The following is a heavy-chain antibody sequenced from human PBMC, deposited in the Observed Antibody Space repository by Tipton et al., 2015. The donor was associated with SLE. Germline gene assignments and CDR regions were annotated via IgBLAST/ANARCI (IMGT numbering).Heavy chain of an antibody. CDR1: GYSFTSYW. J-gene: IGHJ5*02. CDR2: IYPGDSDT. CDR3: ARSPAADTGWFDP. D-gene: IGHD6-13*01. Sequence: SLRLSCKGSGYSFTSYWIGWVRQMPGKGLEWMGIIYPGDSDTRYSPSFQGQVTISADKSISTAYLQWSSLKASDTAMYYCARSPAADTGWFDPWGQGTLVTVSS. V-gene: IGHV5-51*01.